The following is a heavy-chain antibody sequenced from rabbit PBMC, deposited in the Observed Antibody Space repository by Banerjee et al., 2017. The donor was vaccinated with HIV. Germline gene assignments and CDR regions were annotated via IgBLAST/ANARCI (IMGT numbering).Heavy chain of an antibody. Sequence: EESGGDLVKPGASLTLTCTASGFDFSSRYYMCWVRQAPGKGLELIACIYTNSGTTWYASWVNGRHTISRSTSLNTVDLKMTSLTAADTATYFCARDAGYAVDGGYYGMDLWGQGTLVTVS. V-gene: IGHV1S43*01. J-gene: IGHJ6*01. D-gene: IGHD6-1*01. CDR3: ARDAGYAVDGGYYGMDL. CDR1: GFDFSSRYY. CDR2: IYTNSGTT.